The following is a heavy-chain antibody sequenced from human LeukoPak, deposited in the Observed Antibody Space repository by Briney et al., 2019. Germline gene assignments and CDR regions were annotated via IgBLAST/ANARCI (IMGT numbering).Heavy chain of an antibody. CDR2: INPYNGDT. CDR1: GYTFSDHY. Sequence: ASVKVSCKTSGYTFSDHYVQWLRQAPGQGLEWMGWINPYNGDTSSSQKFQGRVTITMDTSIATAYLELTGLTSDDTAIYYCAREGRGSGHWAGFDFWGQGALVTVSS. D-gene: IGHD7-27*01. CDR3: AREGRGSGHWAGFDF. V-gene: IGHV1-2*02. J-gene: IGHJ4*02.